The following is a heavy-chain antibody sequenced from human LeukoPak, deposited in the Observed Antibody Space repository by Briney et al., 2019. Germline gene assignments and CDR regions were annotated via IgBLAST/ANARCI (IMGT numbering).Heavy chain of an antibody. CDR2: INHSGST. D-gene: IGHD2-15*01. J-gene: IGHJ3*02. Sequence: PSETLSLTCAVYGGSFSGYYWSWIRQPPGKGLEWIGEINHSGSTNYNPSLKSRVTISVDTSKNQFSLELSSVTAADTAVYYCATQVAGYCSGGSCYYNAFDIWGQGTMVTVSS. V-gene: IGHV4-34*01. CDR3: ATQVAGYCSGGSCYYNAFDI. CDR1: GGSFSGYY.